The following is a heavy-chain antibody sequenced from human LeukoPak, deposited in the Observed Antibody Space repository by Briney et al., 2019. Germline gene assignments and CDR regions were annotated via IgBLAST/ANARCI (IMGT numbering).Heavy chain of an antibody. J-gene: IGHJ5*02. V-gene: IGHV1-69*13. CDR1: GGTFSSYA. CDR2: IIPIFGTA. Sequence: ASVKVSCKASGGTFSSYAISWVRQAPGQGLEWMGGIIPIFGTANYAQKFQGRVTITADESTSTAYMELSSLRSEDTAVYYCARDYGGNSGWFDPWGQGTLVTVSS. D-gene: IGHD4-23*01. CDR3: ARDYGGNSGWFDP.